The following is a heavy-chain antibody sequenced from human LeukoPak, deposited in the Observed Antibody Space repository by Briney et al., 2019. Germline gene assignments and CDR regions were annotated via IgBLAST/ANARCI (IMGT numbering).Heavy chain of an antibody. CDR3: AKLGRGATTDY. V-gene: IGHV3-30*18. D-gene: IGHD1-26*01. Sequence: GGSLRLSCAASGFTFSSYGMHWVRQAPGKGLEWVAVISYDGSNKYYADSVKGRFTISRDNSKNTLYLQMNSLRAEDTAVYYCAKLGRGATTDYWGQGTLVTVSS. J-gene: IGHJ4*02. CDR1: GFTFSSYG. CDR2: ISYDGSNK.